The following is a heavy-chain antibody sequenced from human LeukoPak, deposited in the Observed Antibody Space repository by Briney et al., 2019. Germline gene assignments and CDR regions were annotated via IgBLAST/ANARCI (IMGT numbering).Heavy chain of an antibody. J-gene: IGHJ4*02. CDR1: GFTFSRYS. CDR2: ISSSSSYI. V-gene: IGHV3-21*01. D-gene: IGHD3-3*01. CDR3: ARDPPEFYDFWSGHHHGKGAFDY. Sequence: GGSLRLSCAASGFTFSRYSMNWVRQAPGKGLEWVSSISSSSSYIYYADSVKGRFTISRDNAKNSLYLQMNSLRAEDTAVYYCARDPPEFYDFWSGHHHGKGAFDYWGQGTLVTVSS.